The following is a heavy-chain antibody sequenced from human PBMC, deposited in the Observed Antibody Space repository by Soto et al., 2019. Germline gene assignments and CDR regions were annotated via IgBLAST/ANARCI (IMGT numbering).Heavy chain of an antibody. CDR1: GYTFTSYD. CDR2: MNPNIGNT. CDR3: ARGDIVVVPAAIGYYYYYMDV. D-gene: IGHD2-2*01. Sequence: QVQLVQSGAEVKKPGASVKVSCKASGYTFTSYDINWVRQATGQGLEWMGWMNPNIGNTGYAQKFQGRDTMTKNTSISTAYMELSSLRSEDTAVYYCARGDIVVVPAAIGYYYYYMDVWGKGTTVTVSS. V-gene: IGHV1-8*01. J-gene: IGHJ6*03.